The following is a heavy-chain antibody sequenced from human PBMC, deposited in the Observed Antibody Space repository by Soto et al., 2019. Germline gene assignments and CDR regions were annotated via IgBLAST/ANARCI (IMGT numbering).Heavy chain of an antibody. D-gene: IGHD4-17*01. V-gene: IGHV3-13*01. CDR1: GYTCSEYD. J-gene: IGHJ6*03. Sequence: EVQLVESGGGLVQPGGSLRLSCAVSGYTCSEYDMQWFRQATGKSLEWVSDIGPTGDTHYPGSVKGRFTISREDAKNSLYLKMNRLRAGATAVYYCARGARDDYGDYYYYMDGWGKGATVT. CDR2: IGPTGDT. CDR3: ARGARDDYGDYYYYMDG.